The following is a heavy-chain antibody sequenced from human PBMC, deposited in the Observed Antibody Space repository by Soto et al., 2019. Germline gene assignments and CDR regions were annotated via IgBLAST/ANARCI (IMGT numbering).Heavy chain of an antibody. CDR3: ARAMVRGSYYYGMDV. CDR2: IISIFGTA. CDR1: GGTFSSYA. J-gene: IGHJ6*02. D-gene: IGHD3-10*01. V-gene: IGHV1-69*06. Sequence: SVRVSFKASGGTFSSYAISWVRHAPGQGLEWMGGIISIFGTANYAQKFQGRVTITADKSTSTAYMELSSLRSEDTAVYYCARAMVRGSYYYGMDVWGQGTTVTVSS.